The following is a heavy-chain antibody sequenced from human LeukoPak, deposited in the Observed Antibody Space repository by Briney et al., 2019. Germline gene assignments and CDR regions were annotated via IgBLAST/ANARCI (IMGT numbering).Heavy chain of an antibody. CDR3: ARRRTYYDFWSGYYTGGILDP. J-gene: IGHJ5*02. D-gene: IGHD3-3*01. CDR2: ISAYNGNT. V-gene: IGHV1-18*01. Sequence: GASVKVSCKASGYTFTSYGISWVRQAPGQGLEWMGWISAYNGNTNYAQKLQGRVTMTTDTPTSTAYMELRSLRSDDTAVYYCARRRTYYDFWSGYYTGGILDPWGQGTLVTVSS. CDR1: GYTFTSYG.